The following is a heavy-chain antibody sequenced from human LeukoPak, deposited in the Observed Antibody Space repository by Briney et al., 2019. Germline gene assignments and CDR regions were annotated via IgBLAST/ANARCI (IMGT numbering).Heavy chain of an antibody. D-gene: IGHD2-2*01. CDR3: ARDWYQLLGYNWFDP. J-gene: IGHJ5*02. V-gene: IGHV3-7*01. CDR2: IKQEGSEK. Sequence: PGGSLRLSCAASGFTFSSYWMSWVRQAPGKGLEWVANIKQEGSEKYYVDSVKGRFTISRDNAKNSLYLQMNSLRAEDTAVYYCARDWYQLLGYNWFDPWGQGTLVTVSS. CDR1: GFTFSSYW.